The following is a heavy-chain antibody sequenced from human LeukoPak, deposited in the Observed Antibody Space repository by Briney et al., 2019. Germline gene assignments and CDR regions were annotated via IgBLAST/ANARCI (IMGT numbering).Heavy chain of an antibody. CDR1: GFSFSTYA. CDR3: ARDLAGSRDK. J-gene: IGHJ4*02. V-gene: IGHV3-23*01. Sequence: PGGSLRLSCAASGFSFSTYAMTWVRQAPGKGLAWVSSISNRGGRAYYADSVKGRFTISRDNARNTLYLQMNSLRAEDTAVYYCARDLAGSRDKWGQGTLVTVSS. D-gene: IGHD2-15*01. CDR2: ISNRGGRA.